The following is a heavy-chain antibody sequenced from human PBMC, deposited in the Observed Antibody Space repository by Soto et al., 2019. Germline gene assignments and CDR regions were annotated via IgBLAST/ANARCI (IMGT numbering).Heavy chain of an antibody. Sequence: SETLSLTCTVSGGSISSSSYYWGWIRQPPGEGLEWIGSIYYSGSTYYNPSLKSRVTISVDTSKNQFSLKLSSVTAADTAVYYCASLKSSSSGWYVDYYYYGMDVWGQGTTVTVSS. V-gene: IGHV4-39*01. CDR2: IYYSGST. CDR3: ASLKSSSSGWYVDYYYYGMDV. J-gene: IGHJ6*02. CDR1: GGSISSSSYY. D-gene: IGHD6-19*01.